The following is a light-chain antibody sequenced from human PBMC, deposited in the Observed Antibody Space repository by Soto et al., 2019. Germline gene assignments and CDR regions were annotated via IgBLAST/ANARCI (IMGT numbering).Light chain of an antibody. V-gene: IGKV1-39*01. J-gene: IGKJ1*01. Sequence: DIQMTQSPSSLSASVGDRVTITCRASQSISNYLNWYQQKPGKAPKLLMYAASILQSGVTSRFGGSGSWTDFTSTISSLQPEDFATYYCQQSYSTPRTFGQGTKVEIK. CDR1: QSISNY. CDR3: QQSYSTPRT. CDR2: AAS.